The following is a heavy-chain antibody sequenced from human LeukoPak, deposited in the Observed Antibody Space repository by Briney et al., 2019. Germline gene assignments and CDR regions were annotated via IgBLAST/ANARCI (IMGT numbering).Heavy chain of an antibody. Sequence: ASVKVSCKASGYTFTNYGISWVRQAAGKGPEWMGWISAYSGHTNYAQKLQGRVTMTTDTSTSTAYMELRSLRSDDTAVYYCARDNHSGSWSWFDPWGQGTLVSVSA. J-gene: IGHJ5*02. V-gene: IGHV1-18*01. CDR2: ISAYSGHT. D-gene: IGHD6-13*01. CDR3: ARDNHSGSWSWFDP. CDR1: GYTFTNYG.